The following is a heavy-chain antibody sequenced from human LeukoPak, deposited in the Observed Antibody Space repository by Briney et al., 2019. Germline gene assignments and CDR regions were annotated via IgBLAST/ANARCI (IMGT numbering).Heavy chain of an antibody. J-gene: IGHJ2*01. V-gene: IGHV4-59*08. Sequence: SETPSLTCTVSGASISSYYLSWVRQPPGQGLEWIGCMSDSGSTNYNPSLKGRVTISADTSKNHFSLKLSSVTAADTAVYYCTGRKYFALWGRGTLVTVSS. CDR2: MSDSGST. CDR1: GASISSYY. CDR3: TGRKYFAL.